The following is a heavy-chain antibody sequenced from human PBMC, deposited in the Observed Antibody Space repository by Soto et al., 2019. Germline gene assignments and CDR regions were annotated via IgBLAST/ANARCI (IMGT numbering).Heavy chain of an antibody. CDR2: TYYRSKWYN. Sequence: SQTLSLSGDLSGETASSESDSWNWIRPSPTRGLEWLGRTYYRSKWYNDYAVSVKTRITINPDTSKNQFSLQLNSVTPEDTAVYYCARGYSGSMDFWGQGTMVTVSS. V-gene: IGHV6-1*01. CDR1: GETASSESDS. D-gene: IGHD5-12*01. J-gene: IGHJ6*02. CDR3: ARGYSGSMDF.